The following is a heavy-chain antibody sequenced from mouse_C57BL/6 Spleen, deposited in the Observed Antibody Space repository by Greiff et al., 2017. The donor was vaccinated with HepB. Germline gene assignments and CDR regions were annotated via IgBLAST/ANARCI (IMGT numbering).Heavy chain of an antibody. CDR1: GYTFTDYE. CDR3: RRWYYGGSPAWFAY. Sequence: QVQLQQSGAELVRPGASVTLSCKASGYTFTDYEMHWVKQTPVHGLEWIGAIDPETGGTAYNQKFKGKAILSADKSSSTAYMELRSLTSEDAAVYCCRRWYYGGSPAWFAYWGQGTLVTVSA. D-gene: IGHD1-1*01. CDR2: IDPETGGT. V-gene: IGHV1-15*01. J-gene: IGHJ3*01.